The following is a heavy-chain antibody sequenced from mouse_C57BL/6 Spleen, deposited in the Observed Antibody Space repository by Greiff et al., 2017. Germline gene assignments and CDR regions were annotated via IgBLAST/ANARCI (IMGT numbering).Heavy chain of an antibody. V-gene: IGHV5-9-1*02. CDR2: ISSGGDYI. CDR1: GFTFSSYA. Sequence: EVHLVESGEGLVKPGGSLKLSCAASGFTFSSYAMSWVRQTPEKRLEWVAYISSGGDYIYYADTVKGRFTISRDNARNTLYLQMSSLKSEDTAMYYCTREPDLPYAMDYWGQGTSVTVSS. J-gene: IGHJ4*01. CDR3: TREPDLPYAMDY.